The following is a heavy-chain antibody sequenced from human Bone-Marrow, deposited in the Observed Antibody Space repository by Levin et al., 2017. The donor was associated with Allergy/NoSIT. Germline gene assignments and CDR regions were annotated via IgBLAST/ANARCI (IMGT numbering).Heavy chain of an antibody. CDR3: TRGRHDVILTGDDAFDI. CDR1: GFTVSVYW. V-gene: IGHV3-74*01. Sequence: PGGSLRLSCAASGFTVSVYWMHWVRQAPGKGLVWVSRIKGDGSTTSYADSVKGRMSISRDNAKNTVYLQINSLRGDDTAVYYCTRGRHDVILTGDDAFDIWGQGTMVTVSS. D-gene: IGHD3-9*01. CDR2: IKGDGSTT. J-gene: IGHJ3*02.